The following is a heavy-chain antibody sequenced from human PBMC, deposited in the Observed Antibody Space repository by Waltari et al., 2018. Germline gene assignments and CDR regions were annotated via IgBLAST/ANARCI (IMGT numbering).Heavy chain of an antibody. D-gene: IGHD1-7*01. CDR2: IVYDWSND. V-gene: IGHV3-30*15. Sequence: QVQLVESGGGVVQPGRSLKLSCEGSGFTFNDFSFHWIRQAPGRGQGWMAIIVYDWSNDYYADSVKCRFTISRDNSKKMLYLQISSLRSEDTAVYYCARDASRTFDLWGQGTLVTVSS. CDR3: ARDASRTFDL. CDR1: GFTFNDFS. J-gene: IGHJ4*02.